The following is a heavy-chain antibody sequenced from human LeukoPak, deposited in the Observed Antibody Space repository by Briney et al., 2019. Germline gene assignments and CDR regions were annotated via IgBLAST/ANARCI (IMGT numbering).Heavy chain of an antibody. CDR1: GASIDSHSW. CDR2: IYHSGGA. J-gene: IGHJ4*02. CDR3: AYNRNFALDN. Sequence: SGTLSLTCAVSGASIDSHSWWSWARQPPGKGLEWIREIYHSGGANYKPSLKSRVTMSVDTSKNHFSLKLTSVTAADTAVYYCAYNRNFALDNWGQGTLVTVSS. D-gene: IGHD1-14*01. V-gene: IGHV4-4*02.